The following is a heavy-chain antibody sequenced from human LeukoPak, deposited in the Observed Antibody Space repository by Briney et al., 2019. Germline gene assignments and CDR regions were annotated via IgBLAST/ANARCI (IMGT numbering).Heavy chain of an antibody. V-gene: IGHV1-8*01. D-gene: IGHD6-13*01. CDR2: MNPNSGST. CDR1: GYTFTSYD. J-gene: IGHJ6*02. CDR3: ASEAAAGTVNYYYGMDV. Sequence: ASVKVSCKASGYTFTSYDINWVRQATGQGLEWMGWMNPNSGSTGYAQKFQGRVTMTRNTSISTAYMELCSLRSEDTAVYYCASEAAAGTVNYYYGMDVWGQGTTVTVSS.